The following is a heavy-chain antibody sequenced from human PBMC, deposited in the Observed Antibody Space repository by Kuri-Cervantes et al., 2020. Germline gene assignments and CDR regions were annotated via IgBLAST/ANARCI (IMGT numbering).Heavy chain of an antibody. CDR2: ISGSGGST. V-gene: IGHV3-23*01. Sequence: GESLKISCAASGFTFSSYSMNWVRQAPGKGLEWVSAISGSGGSTYYADSVKGRFTISRDNSKNTLYLQMNSLRAEDTAVYYCARGLGYSYGMGFDYWGQGTLVTVSS. J-gene: IGHJ4*02. CDR1: GFTFSSYS. D-gene: IGHD5-18*01. CDR3: ARGLGYSYGMGFDY.